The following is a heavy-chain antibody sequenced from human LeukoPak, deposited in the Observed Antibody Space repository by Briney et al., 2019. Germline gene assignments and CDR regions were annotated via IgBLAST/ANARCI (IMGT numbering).Heavy chain of an antibody. CDR2: IYTSGST. V-gene: IGHV4-4*07. J-gene: IGHJ5*02. CDR3: ARDRPYYDILTGYYKGQTWFDP. Sequence: SEPLSLTCMVPGGSMSSYHVRWIRQSAGLLLEWIGRIYTSGSTNYNPSLKSRVTMPVDTSKNQFSLNLSSVTAADTAVYYCARDRPYYDILTGYYKGQTWFDPWGQGTLVTVSS. D-gene: IGHD3-9*01. CDR1: GGSMSSYH.